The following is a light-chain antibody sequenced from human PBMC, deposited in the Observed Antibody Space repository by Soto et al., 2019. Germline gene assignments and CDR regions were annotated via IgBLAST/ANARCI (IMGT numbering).Light chain of an antibody. J-gene: IGKJ2*01. CDR3: MQALQTPPYT. CDR2: LGS. CDR1: QSLLHSKGYNY. V-gene: IGKV2-28*01. Sequence: DIVMTQSPLSLPVTPGEPASISCRSSQSLLHSKGYNYLDWYLQKPGQSPQLLIYLGSNRASGVPDRFSGSGSGTDFTLKISRVEAEDVGVHYCMQALQTPPYTFGQGTKLEIK.